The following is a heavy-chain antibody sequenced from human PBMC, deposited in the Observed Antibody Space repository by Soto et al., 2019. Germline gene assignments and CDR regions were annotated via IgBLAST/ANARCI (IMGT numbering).Heavy chain of an antibody. CDR3: AREAFADLNCFDS. CDR2: IGPNTGIT. CDR1: GYTYTTYF. D-gene: IGHD3-16*01. V-gene: IGHV1-46*01. Sequence: ASVKGSCKASGYTYTTYFIHWVRQAPGQGLEWVGRIGPNTGITRYAQKFQGRGTVTSDTSTSTVYMELSSLRCEDTAVFYCAREAFADLNCFDSWGQGTQVTVSS. J-gene: IGHJ4*02.